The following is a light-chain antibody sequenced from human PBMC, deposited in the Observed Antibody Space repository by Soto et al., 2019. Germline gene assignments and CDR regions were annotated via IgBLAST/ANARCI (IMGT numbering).Light chain of an antibody. CDR2: KTY. CDR3: QQYNTYFSLT. Sequence: DFLMTQSPPFLSAPLGAIFTITSRASQIISTWVAWYKKKTGKDPKILIYKTYSLESGVPSRSRGSGSGTEFTLTISGLQPEEFASYYCQQYNTYFSLTFGGGTKGDIK. V-gene: IGKV1-5*03. CDR1: QIISTW. J-gene: IGKJ4*01.